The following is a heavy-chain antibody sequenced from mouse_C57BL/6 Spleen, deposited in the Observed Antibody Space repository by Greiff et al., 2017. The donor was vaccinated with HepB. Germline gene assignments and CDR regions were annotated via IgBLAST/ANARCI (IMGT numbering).Heavy chain of an antibody. Sequence: EVQLQQSGAELVKPGASVKLSCTASGFNIKDYYMHWVKQRTEQGLEWIGRIDPEDGETKYAPKFQGKATITADTSSNTGYLQLSSLTSEDTAVCCCAIIALDGYLRYFDVWGTGTTVTVSS. CDR3: AIIALDGYLRYFDV. D-gene: IGHD2-3*01. V-gene: IGHV14-2*01. CDR2: IDPEDGET. CDR1: GFNIKDYY. J-gene: IGHJ1*03.